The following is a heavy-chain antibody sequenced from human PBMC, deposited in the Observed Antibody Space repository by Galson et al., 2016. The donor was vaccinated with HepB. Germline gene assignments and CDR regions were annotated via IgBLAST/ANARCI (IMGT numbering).Heavy chain of an antibody. CDR2: IWYDGSNK. CDR1: GFTFSSYG. CDR3: ARERWSRGSYRPFDY. J-gene: IGHJ4*02. D-gene: IGHD3-16*02. Sequence: SLRLSCAASGFTFSSYGMHWVRQAPGKGLEWVAIIWYDGSNKYYADSVKGRFTISRDNSKNTLYLQMSSLRAEDTAVYYCARERWSRGSYRPFDYWGQGTLVTVSS. V-gene: IGHV3-33*01.